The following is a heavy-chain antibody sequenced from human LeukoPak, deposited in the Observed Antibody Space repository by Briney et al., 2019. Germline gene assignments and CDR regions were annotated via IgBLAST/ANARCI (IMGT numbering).Heavy chain of an antibody. J-gene: IGHJ6*02. Sequence: GASVKVSCKASGYTFTDYYMHWVRQATGQGLEWMGWMNPNSGNTGYAQKFQGRVTMTRNTSISTAYMELSSLRSEDTAVYYCASPVAGLEGSYGMDVWGQGTTVTVSS. D-gene: IGHD6-19*01. CDR3: ASPVAGLEGSYGMDV. CDR2: MNPNSGNT. CDR1: GYTFTDYY. V-gene: IGHV1-8*02.